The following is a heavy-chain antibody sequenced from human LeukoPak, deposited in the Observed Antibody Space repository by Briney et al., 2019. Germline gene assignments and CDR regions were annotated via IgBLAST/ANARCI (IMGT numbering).Heavy chain of an antibody. CDR2: IYDSGST. Sequence: SETLSLTCTVSGGSISSYYWSWIRQPPGKGLEWIGYIYDSGSTSYNPSLKSRVTISVDTSKNQFSLKLSSVTAADTAVYYCARGVLSGYNWIDPWGQGTLVTVSS. CDR1: GGSISSYY. CDR3: ARGVLSGYNWIDP. V-gene: IGHV4-59*01. D-gene: IGHD4/OR15-4a*01. J-gene: IGHJ5*02.